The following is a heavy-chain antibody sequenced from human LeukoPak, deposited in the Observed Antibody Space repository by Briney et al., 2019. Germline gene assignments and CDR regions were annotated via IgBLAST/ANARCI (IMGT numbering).Heavy chain of an antibody. D-gene: IGHD3-3*01. V-gene: IGHV3-43*02. CDR2: ISGDGGST. CDR1: GFTFDDYA. J-gene: IGHJ4*02. CDR3: AKDGAGSYDFWSGCHWVGY. Sequence: GGSLRLSCAASGFTFDDYAMHWVRQAPGKGLEWVSLISGDGGSTYFADSVKGRFTISRDNSKNSLYLQMNSLRTEDTALYYCAKDGAGSYDFWSGCHWVGYWGQGTLVTVSS.